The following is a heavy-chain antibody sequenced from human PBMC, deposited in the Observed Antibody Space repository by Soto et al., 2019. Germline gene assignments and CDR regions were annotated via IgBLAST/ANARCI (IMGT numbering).Heavy chain of an antibody. J-gene: IGHJ4*02. CDR1: GFTFSSYG. Sequence: QVQLVESGGGVVQPGRSLRLPCAASGFTFSSYGMHWVRQAPGKGLEWVAVISYDGSNKYYADSVKGRFTISRDNSKNTLYLQMNSLRAEDTAVYYCANAPAIVLVPAALGGDYWGQGTLVTVSS. CDR2: ISYDGSNK. D-gene: IGHD2-2*01. CDR3: ANAPAIVLVPAALGGDY. V-gene: IGHV3-30*18.